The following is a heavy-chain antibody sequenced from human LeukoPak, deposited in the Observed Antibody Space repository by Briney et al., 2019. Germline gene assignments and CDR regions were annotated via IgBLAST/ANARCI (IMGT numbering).Heavy chain of an antibody. CDR2: IYYSGST. CDR3: ASVERTVPAAIANFFDY. CDR1: GGSISSGGYY. Sequence: SETLSLTCTVSGGSISSGGYYWSWIRQHPGKGLEWIGYIYYSGSTYYNPSLKSRVTISVDTSKNQFSLKLSSVTAADTAVYYCASVERTVPAAIANFFDYWGQGTLVTVSS. V-gene: IGHV4-31*03. J-gene: IGHJ4*02. D-gene: IGHD2-2*02.